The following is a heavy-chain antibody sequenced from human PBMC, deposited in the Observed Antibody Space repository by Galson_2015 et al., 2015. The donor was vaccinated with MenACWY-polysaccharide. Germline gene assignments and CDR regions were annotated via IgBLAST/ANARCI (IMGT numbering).Heavy chain of an antibody. V-gene: IGHV3-30-3*01. Sequence: SLRLSCAASGFKFSDYTLHWLRQAPGKGLEWVAVISYLGNNEYYANSVKGRFTISRDNSNNTLYLQMNSLKTADTAIYYCARDRGRWEPRSNYFDPWGQGTLV. CDR3: ARDRGRWEPRSNYFDP. D-gene: IGHD4-11*01. CDR1: GFKFSDYT. CDR2: ISYLGNNE. J-gene: IGHJ5*02.